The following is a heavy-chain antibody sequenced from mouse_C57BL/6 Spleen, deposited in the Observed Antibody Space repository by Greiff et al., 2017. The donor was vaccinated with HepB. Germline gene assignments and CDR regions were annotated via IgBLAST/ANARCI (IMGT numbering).Heavy chain of an antibody. Sequence: VQRVESGAELVKPGASVKISCKASGYAFSSYWMNWVKQRPGKGLEWIGQIYPGDGDTNYNGKFKGKATLTADKSSSTAYMQLSSLTSEDSAVYFCARGLRYYFDYWGQGTTLTVSS. CDR1: GYAFSSYW. D-gene: IGHD1-1*01. V-gene: IGHV1-80*01. CDR2: IYPGDGDT. CDR3: ARGLRYYFDY. J-gene: IGHJ2*01.